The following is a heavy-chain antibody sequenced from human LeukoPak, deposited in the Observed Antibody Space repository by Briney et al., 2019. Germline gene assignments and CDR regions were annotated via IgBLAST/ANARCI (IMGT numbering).Heavy chain of an antibody. V-gene: IGHV3-7*01. Sequence: PGGSLRLSCAASGFTFSSFWMTWVRQAPGKGLEWVANIKLDGSEKYYVDSVKGRFTVSRDNAKNSLYLQMNSLRAEDTAVYYCARTSSISYYFDYWGLGTLVTVSS. CDR3: ARTSSISYYFDY. CDR2: IKLDGSEK. CDR1: GFTFSSFW. J-gene: IGHJ4*02.